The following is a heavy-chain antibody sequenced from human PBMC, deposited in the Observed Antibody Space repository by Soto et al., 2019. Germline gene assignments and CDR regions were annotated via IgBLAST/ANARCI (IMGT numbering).Heavy chain of an antibody. D-gene: IGHD3-10*01. Sequence: EVQLLESGGDLEQPGGSLRLSCEASGFTFSNYAMSWVRQAPGKGLEWVTGISARGGTTYYVDSVKGRFTISRDNSKNTLYLQMNALRAEDRAVYYCAKDRGFGAGHGMDVWGQGTTVTVSS. CDR2: ISARGGTT. J-gene: IGHJ6*02. CDR3: AKDRGFGAGHGMDV. CDR1: GFTFSNYA. V-gene: IGHV3-23*01.